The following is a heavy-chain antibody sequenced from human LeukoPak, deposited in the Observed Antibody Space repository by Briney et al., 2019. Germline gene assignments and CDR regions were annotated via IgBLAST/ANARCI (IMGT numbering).Heavy chain of an antibody. Sequence: ASVKVSCKAAGYTFNDYGVSWVRQAPGQGLEWMGWISTYNDKTNYAQKFQGRGTLTTDTSTSTVYMELRSLTSDDTAVYYCAGDGSYRHFDFWGQGTLVTVSS. J-gene: IGHJ4*02. V-gene: IGHV1-18*01. CDR1: GYTFNDYG. D-gene: IGHD1-14*01. CDR3: AGDGSYRHFDF. CDR2: ISTYNDKT.